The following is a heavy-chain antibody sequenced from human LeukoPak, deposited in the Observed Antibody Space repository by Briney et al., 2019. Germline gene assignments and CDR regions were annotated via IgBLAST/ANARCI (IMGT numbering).Heavy chain of an antibody. J-gene: IGHJ4*02. V-gene: IGHV4-59*01. Sequence: SETLSLTCTVSGGSINTYYWSWIRQPPGKGLEWIGYIYFSGSTNYNPSLNSRVTISVDTSKNQFSLRLSSVTAADTAVYYCARVGLTVPCGHDCFANYFDYWGQGTLVTVSS. CDR1: GGSINTYY. CDR3: ARVGLTVPCGHDCFANYFDY. D-gene: IGHD2-21*02. CDR2: IYFSGST.